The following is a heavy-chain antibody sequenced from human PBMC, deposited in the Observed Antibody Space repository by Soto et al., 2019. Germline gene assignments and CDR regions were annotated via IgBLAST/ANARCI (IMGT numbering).Heavy chain of an antibody. D-gene: IGHD2-8*01. CDR1: GYSFSSYW. J-gene: IGHJ6*02. CDR3: ARHGVYGSDWDRLDV. Sequence: GESLKISCKGSGYSFSSYWIGWVRQMPGKGLESMGIIYPGDSDTRYSPSFQGQGTISVDKSISTAYLQWNSLKASDTATYYCARHGVYGSDWDRLDVWGQGTTVTVSS. V-gene: IGHV5-51*01. CDR2: IYPGDSDT.